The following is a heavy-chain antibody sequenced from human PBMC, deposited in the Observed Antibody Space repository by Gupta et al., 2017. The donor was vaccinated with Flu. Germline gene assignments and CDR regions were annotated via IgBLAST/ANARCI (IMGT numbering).Heavy chain of an antibody. D-gene: IGHD2-2*01. V-gene: IGHV4-30-2*01. CDR3: ASSLLYCTETSCPYYFDF. J-gene: IGHJ4*02. CDR2: IYHSETT. Sequence: WSGIRQAPGRGLECIGYIYHSETTYSNPSLKGRVTMSLDTSKNSFSLKVHSMTAADTAVYFCASSLLYCTETSCPYYFDFWGQGTLVTVSA.